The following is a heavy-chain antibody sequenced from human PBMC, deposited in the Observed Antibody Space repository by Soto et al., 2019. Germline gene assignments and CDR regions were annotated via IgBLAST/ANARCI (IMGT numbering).Heavy chain of an antibody. D-gene: IGHD6-13*01. CDR1: GFIFSSYE. CDR2: ISSSGSTI. V-gene: IGHV3-48*03. Sequence: GGSLRLSCAASGFIFSSYEMNWVRQAPGKGLEWVSYISSSGSTIYYADSVKGRFTVSRDNAKNSLYLQMNSLRAEDTAVYYCARDRYSSSWYWFDPWGQGTLVTVSS. J-gene: IGHJ5*02. CDR3: ARDRYSSSWYWFDP.